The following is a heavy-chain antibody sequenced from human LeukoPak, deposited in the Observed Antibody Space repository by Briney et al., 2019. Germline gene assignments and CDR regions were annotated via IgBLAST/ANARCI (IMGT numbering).Heavy chain of an antibody. CDR2: ISVSGGST. CDR1: GFTFNSHA. J-gene: IGHJ4*02. V-gene: IGHV3-23*01. Sequence: GGSLRLSCAASGFTFNSHAMTWVRQAPGKGLEWVSGISVSGGSTYYADSMKGRFTISRDNSKNTLYLQMTSLRAEDTAVYYCAKDGGQEVDYWGQGTLVTVSS. CDR3: AKDGGQEVDY. D-gene: IGHD3-16*01.